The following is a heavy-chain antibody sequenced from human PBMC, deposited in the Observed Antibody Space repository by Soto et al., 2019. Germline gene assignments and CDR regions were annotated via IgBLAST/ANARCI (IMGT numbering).Heavy chain of an antibody. CDR2: IKSKSDGGAR. CDR3: VEGWNDF. J-gene: IGHJ4*02. Sequence: EVQVVESGGDLVKPGGSLRLSCVTSGYMFSSAWMSWVRQAPGKGREWVGRIKSKSDGGARDYAAPVKGRFSISRDDSKKTVYLQMNSLRAEDTAVYYCVEGWNDFWGQGTLVTVSS. V-gene: IGHV3-15*01. CDR1: GYMFSSAW. D-gene: IGHD1-1*01.